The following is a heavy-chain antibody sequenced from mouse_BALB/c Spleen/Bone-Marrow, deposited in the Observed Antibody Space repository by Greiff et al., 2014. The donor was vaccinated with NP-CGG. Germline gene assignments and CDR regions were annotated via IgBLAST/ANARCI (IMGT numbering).Heavy chain of an antibody. V-gene: IGHV14-3*02. CDR2: IDPANGIT. J-gene: IGHJ4*01. CDR3: ASSGNYEGGAMDY. D-gene: IGHD2-1*01. CDR1: GFNIKDTL. Sequence: VQLQQSGAELVKPGASVKLSCTASGFNIKDTLMYWMKQRPEQGLEWDGRIDPANGITKFDPKFQGKATITTDTSSNTAYLQLSSLTSEDTAVYYCASSGNYEGGAMDYWGQGTSVTVSS.